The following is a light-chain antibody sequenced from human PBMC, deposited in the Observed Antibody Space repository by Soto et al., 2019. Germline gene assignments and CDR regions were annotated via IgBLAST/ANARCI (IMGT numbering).Light chain of an antibody. CDR1: QTISSW. J-gene: IGKJ1*01. CDR3: QHYNSYSEA. V-gene: IGKV1-5*03. CDR2: KAS. Sequence: DIQMTQSPSTLSGSVGDRVTITCRASQTISSWLAWYQQKPGKAPKLLIYKASTLKSGVPSRFSGSGSGTEFALTISSLQPEECATYYCQHYNSYSEAFGQGTKVELK.